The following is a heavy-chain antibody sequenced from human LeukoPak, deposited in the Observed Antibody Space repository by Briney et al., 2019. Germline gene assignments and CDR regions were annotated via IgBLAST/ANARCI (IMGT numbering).Heavy chain of an antibody. V-gene: IGHV4-39*07. Sequence: PSETLSLTCTVSGGSISSSSYYWGWIRQPPGKGLEWIGSIYYSGSTYYNPSLKSRVTISVDTSKNQFSLKLSSVTAADTAVYYCARSSGYEYYFDYWGQGTLVTVSS. CDR2: IYYSGST. D-gene: IGHD5-12*01. CDR1: GGSISSSSYY. J-gene: IGHJ4*02. CDR3: ARSSGYEYYFDY.